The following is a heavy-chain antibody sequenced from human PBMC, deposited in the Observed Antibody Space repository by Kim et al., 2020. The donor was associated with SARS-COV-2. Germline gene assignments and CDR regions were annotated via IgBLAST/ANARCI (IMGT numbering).Heavy chain of an antibody. V-gene: IGHV5-51*01. J-gene: IGHJ4*02. D-gene: IGHD3-10*01. Sequence: RYSPSFQGQVIISADKSISTAYLQWSTLKASDTAMYYCARGNGPVGDNFDYWGQGTLVTVSS. CDR3: ARGNGPVGDNFDY.